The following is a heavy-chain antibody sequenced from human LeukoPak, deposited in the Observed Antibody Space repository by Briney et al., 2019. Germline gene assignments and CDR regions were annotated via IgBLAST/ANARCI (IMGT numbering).Heavy chain of an antibody. D-gene: IGHD3-22*01. J-gene: IGHJ3*02. Sequence: SQTLSLTCTVSGGSISSGDYYWSWIRQPPGKGLEWIGYIYYSGSTYYNPSLKSRVTISVDTSKNQFSLKLSPVTAADTAVYYCARAAYYYDSSGYYPDAFDIWGQGTMVTVSS. CDR2: IYYSGST. CDR1: GGSISSGDYY. CDR3: ARAAYYYDSSGYYPDAFDI. V-gene: IGHV4-30-4*08.